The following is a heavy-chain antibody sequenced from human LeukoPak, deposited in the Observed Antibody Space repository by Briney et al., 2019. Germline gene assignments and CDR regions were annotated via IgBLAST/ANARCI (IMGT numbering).Heavy chain of an antibody. CDR1: GFTFSSYA. V-gene: IGHV3-23*01. CDR2: ISGSGGST. CDR3: AKGNGFIVGATTFDY. Sequence: GSLRLSCAASGFTFSSYAMSWVRQAPGKGLEWVSAISGSGGSTYYADSVKGRFTISRDNSKNTLYLQMNSLRAEDTAVYYCAKGNGFIVGATTFDYWGQGTLVTVSS. J-gene: IGHJ4*02. D-gene: IGHD1-26*01.